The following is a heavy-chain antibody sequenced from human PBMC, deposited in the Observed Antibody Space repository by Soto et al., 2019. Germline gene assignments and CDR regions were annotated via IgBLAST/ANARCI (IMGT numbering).Heavy chain of an antibody. Sequence: EVQLLESGGGLVQPGGSLRLSCAASGFTFSSYAMSWVRQAPGKGLEWVSAISGSGGNTYYADSVKGRFTISRDNSKNTLYLQMNSLRAEDTAVYYCANRDTSMVTRYYYGMDGWGQGTTVTVSS. J-gene: IGHJ6*02. V-gene: IGHV3-23*01. CDR3: ANRDTSMVTRYYYGMDG. CDR2: ISGSGGNT. CDR1: GFTFSSYA. D-gene: IGHD5-18*01.